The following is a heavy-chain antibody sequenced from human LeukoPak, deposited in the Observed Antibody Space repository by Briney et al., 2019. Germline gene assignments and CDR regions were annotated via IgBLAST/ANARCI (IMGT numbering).Heavy chain of an antibody. CDR2: INPSGGST. D-gene: IGHD6-19*01. CDR3: ARVSSSRSDSSGWNFDY. Sequence: ASVKVSCKASGYTFTSYYMHWVRQAPGQGLEWMGIINPSGGSTSYAQKFQGRVTMTRDTSTSTVYMELSSLRSEDTAVYYCARVSSSRSDSSGWNFDYWGQGTLVTVSS. V-gene: IGHV1-46*01. J-gene: IGHJ4*02. CDR1: GYTFTSYY.